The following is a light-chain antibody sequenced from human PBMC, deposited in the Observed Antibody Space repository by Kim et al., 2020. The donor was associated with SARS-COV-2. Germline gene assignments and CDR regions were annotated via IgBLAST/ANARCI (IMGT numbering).Light chain of an antibody. CDR1: SSDVGSYNF. Sequence: QSALTQPPSASGSPGQSVTISCTGTSSDVGSYNFVSWYQQHPGKAPKLMIYEVSKRPSGVPDRFSGSKSGNTASLTVSGLQAEDEADYYRSSYAGSNNYVFGTGTKVTVL. CDR3: SSYAGSNNYV. J-gene: IGLJ1*01. V-gene: IGLV2-8*01. CDR2: EVS.